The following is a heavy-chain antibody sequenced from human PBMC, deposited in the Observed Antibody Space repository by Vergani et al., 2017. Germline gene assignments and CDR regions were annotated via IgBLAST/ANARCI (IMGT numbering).Heavy chain of an antibody. CDR3: ARDLRLLYNRFDP. J-gene: IGHJ5*02. CDR2: TWYDGNNK. V-gene: IGHV3-33*01. Sequence: QVQLVESGGGVVQPGRSLRLSCAASGFTFNQYGMHWVRQAPGTGLEWVAVTWYDGNNKQYADSVKGRFTISRDNSKSTTYLQMNSLRDEDTGVYYCARDLRLLYNRFDPWGQGTLVTVSS. D-gene: IGHD1-14*01. CDR1: GFTFNQYG.